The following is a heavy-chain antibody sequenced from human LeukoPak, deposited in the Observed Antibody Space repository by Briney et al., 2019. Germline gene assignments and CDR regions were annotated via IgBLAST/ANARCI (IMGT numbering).Heavy chain of an antibody. CDR1: GFTFSGSA. D-gene: IGHD3-22*01. Sequence: PGGSLRLSCAASGFTFSGSAMHWVRQASGQGLEWVGRIRSKANSYATAYAASVKGRFTISSDDSKNTAYLQMNSLKTEDTAVYYCTTYYDSSGYGPFVDWGQGTLVTVSS. CDR3: TTYYDSSGYGPFVD. CDR2: IRSKANSYAT. V-gene: IGHV3-73*01. J-gene: IGHJ4*02.